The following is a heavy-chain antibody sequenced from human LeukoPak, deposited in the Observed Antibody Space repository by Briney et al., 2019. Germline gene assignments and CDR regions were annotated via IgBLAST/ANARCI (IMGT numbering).Heavy chain of an antibody. CDR2: VSGDGGYT. V-gene: IGHV3-23*01. CDR3: AKGGTLTKKGYSDY. CDR1: GFTFSSYA. J-gene: IGHJ4*02. D-gene: IGHD2-15*01. Sequence: GGSLRLSCAASGFTFSSYAMSWVRLAPGKGLEWVSGVSGDGGYTYYADSVKGRFTISRDNSKSTLCLQMNSLRADDTAVYYCAKGGTLTKKGYSDYWREGTLVTVSS.